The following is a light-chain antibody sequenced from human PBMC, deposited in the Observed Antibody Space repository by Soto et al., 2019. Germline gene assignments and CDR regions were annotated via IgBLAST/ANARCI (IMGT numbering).Light chain of an antibody. CDR1: SSNIGSNT. CDR2: SDN. CDR3: AAWDDSLIGYV. J-gene: IGLJ1*01. Sequence: QSVLTQPPSASGTPGQRVTISCSGSSSNIGSNTVNWYQQLQGTAPKLLIYSDNQRPSGVPDRFSGSRSGTSASLAISGLQFEDEADYYCAAWDDSLIGYVFGTGTKLTVL. V-gene: IGLV1-44*01.